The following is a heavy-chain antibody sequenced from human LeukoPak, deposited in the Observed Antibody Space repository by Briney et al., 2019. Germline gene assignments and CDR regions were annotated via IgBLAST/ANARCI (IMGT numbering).Heavy chain of an antibody. D-gene: IGHD2-15*01. Sequence: ASVTVSCKASGYTFTGYYIHWVRQAPGQGLEWMGWINPNSGGVNYAQNFQSRVIMTRDTSISTAFMELSGMRSDDTAVYYCARAAPRDFSGGTWYFDWFDPWGQGTLVTVSS. CDR2: INPNSGGV. J-gene: IGHJ5*02. CDR3: ARAAPRDFSGGTWYFDWFDP. CDR1: GYTFTGYY. V-gene: IGHV1-2*02.